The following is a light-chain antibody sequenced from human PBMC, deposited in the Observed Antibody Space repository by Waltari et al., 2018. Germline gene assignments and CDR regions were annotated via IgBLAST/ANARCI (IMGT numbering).Light chain of an antibody. CDR3: FSYRRSSTGV. V-gene: IGLV2-14*03. J-gene: IGLJ3*02. Sequence: QSALTQPASVSGSPGQSITISCTGTSSDVGGYDYVSWYQQHPGKAPKLLISDVTKRPSGVSNRFSGSKSANPASLTISGLQAEDEADYYCFSYRRSSTGVFGEGTKLTVL. CDR2: DVT. CDR1: SSDVGGYDY.